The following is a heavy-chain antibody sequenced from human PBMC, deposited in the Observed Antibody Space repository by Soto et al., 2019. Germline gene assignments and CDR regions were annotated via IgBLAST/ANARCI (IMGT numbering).Heavy chain of an antibody. V-gene: IGHV4-34*01. D-gene: IGHD6-13*01. CDR1: GGSFSGYY. Sequence: PSETLSLTCAVYGGSFSGYYWSWIRQPPGKGLEWIGEINHSGSTNYNPSLKSRVTISVDTSKNQFSLKLSSVTAADTAVYYCARAGGAYSSSWYWVSGWLDPWGQGTLVTVSS. CDR3: ARAGGAYSSSWYWVSGWLDP. CDR2: INHSGST. J-gene: IGHJ5*02.